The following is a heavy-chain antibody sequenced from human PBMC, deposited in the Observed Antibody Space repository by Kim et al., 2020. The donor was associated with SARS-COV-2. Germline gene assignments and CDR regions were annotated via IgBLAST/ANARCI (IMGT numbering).Heavy chain of an antibody. CDR3: ARSYYYGFRFDP. J-gene: IGHJ5*02. D-gene: IGHD3-10*01. V-gene: IGHV1-2*02. Sequence: NYAQKFQGRVTMTRDTSISTAYMELSRLRSDDTAVYYCARSYYYGFRFDPWGQGTLVTVSS.